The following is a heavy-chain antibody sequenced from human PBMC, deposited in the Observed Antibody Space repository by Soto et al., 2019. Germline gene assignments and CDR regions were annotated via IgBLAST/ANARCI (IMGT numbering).Heavy chain of an antibody. CDR3: ARVSYLGELSLSFDY. CDR1: GYTFTSYD. CDR2: MNPNSGNT. J-gene: IGHJ4*02. Sequence: QVQLVQSGAEVKKPGASVKVSCKASGYTFTSYDINWVRQAPGQGLEWMGWMNPNSGNTGYAQKFQGRVTMTRKTSISTAYMELSSLRSEDTAVYYCARVSYLGELSLSFDYWGQGTLVTVSS. V-gene: IGHV1-8*01. D-gene: IGHD3-16*02.